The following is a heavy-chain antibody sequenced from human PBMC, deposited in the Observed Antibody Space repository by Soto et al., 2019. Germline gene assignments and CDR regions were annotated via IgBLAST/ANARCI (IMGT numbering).Heavy chain of an antibody. V-gene: IGHV3-48*01. Sequence: GESLKISCAASGFTFSSYSMNWVRQAPGKGLEWVSYISSSSSTIYYADSVKGRFTISRDNAKNSLYLQMNSLRAEDTAVYYCARDQRAIWFGELSTPAFDAFDIWGQGTMVTVSS. CDR2: ISSSSSTI. CDR1: GFTFSSYS. J-gene: IGHJ3*02. D-gene: IGHD3-10*01. CDR3: ARDQRAIWFGELSTPAFDAFDI.